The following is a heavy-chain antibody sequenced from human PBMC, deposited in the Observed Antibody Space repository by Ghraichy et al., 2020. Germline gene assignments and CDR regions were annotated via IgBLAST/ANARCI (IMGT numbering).Heavy chain of an antibody. CDR3: ARTLWELGSYYYYYYGMDV. Sequence: SGPTLVKPTETLTLTCTVSGFSLSNARMGVSWIRQPPGKALEWLAHIFSNDEKSYSTSLKSRLTISKDTSKSQVVLTMTNMDPVDTATYYCARTLWELGSYYYYYYGMDVWGQGTTVTVSS. V-gene: IGHV2-26*01. CDR1: GFSLSNARMG. J-gene: IGHJ6*02. D-gene: IGHD1-26*01. CDR2: IFSNDEK.